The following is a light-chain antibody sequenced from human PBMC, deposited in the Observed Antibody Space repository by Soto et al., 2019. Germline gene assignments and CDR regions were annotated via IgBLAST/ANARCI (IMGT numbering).Light chain of an antibody. CDR2: DAS. CDR1: QSVNSN. J-gene: IGKJ5*01. CDR3: QHGSVWPPCT. Sequence: EIVLTQSPASLSLSPGERATLSCRASQSVNSNLAWYQHKPGQAPRLLIYDASNRATGIPARFSGSGSGTDFTLIVCSLEPEDFAVYFCQHGSVWPPCTFGQGTRLEIK. V-gene: IGKV3-11*01.